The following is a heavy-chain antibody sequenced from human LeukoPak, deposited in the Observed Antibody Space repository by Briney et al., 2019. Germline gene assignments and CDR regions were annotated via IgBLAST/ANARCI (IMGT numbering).Heavy chain of an antibody. D-gene: IGHD3-3*01. J-gene: IGHJ5*02. CDR2: INHSGNI. Sequence: PSETLSLTCAVYGGSFSVYYWSWIRQPPGKGLEWIGEINHSGNINYNPSLKSRVTISIDTSKNQFSLKLSSVTAADTAVYYCARAPFGVVRGWFDPWGQGTLVTVSS. CDR1: GGSFSVYY. V-gene: IGHV4-34*01. CDR3: ARAPFGVVRGWFDP.